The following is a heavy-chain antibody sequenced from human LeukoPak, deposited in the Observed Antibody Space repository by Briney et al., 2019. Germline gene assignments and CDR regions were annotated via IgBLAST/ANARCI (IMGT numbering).Heavy chain of an antibody. CDR2: IIPIFGTA. CDR3: ARGPSLGTMAFDY. J-gene: IGHJ4*02. D-gene: IGHD3-10*01. V-gene: IGHV1-69*05. CDR1: GGTFSSYA. Sequence: ASVKVSCKASGGTFSSYAISWVRQAPGQGLEWMGGIIPIFGTANYAQKFQGRVTITTDESTSTAYMELSSLRSEDTAVYYCARGPSLGTMAFDYWGQGTLVTVSS.